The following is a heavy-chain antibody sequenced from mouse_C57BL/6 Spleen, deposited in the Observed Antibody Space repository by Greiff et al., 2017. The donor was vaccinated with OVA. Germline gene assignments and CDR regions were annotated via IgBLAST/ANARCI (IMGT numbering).Heavy chain of an antibody. CDR2: IDPSDSYT. CDR3: ARWVREAMDY. Sequence: VQLKQPGAELVMPGASVKLSCKASGYTFTSYWMHWVKQRPGQGLEWIGEIDPSDSYTNYNQKFKGKSTLTVDKSSSTAYMQLSSLTSEDSAVYYCARWVREAMDYWGQGTSVTVSS. J-gene: IGHJ4*01. V-gene: IGHV1-69*01. CDR1: GYTFTSYW. D-gene: IGHD2-14*01.